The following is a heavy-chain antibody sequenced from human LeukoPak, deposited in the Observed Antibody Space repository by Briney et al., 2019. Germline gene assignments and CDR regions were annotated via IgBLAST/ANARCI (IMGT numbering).Heavy chain of an antibody. V-gene: IGHV3-7*01. Sequence: GGSLRLSCEASPFIFSGHWLNWVRQTPGKGLEWVASIKEDGSERQYVDSVKGRFTISRDNAKNSLYLQMNSLRAEDTAVYYCARVKDEIRATDPFDYWGQGTLVTVSS. CDR3: ARVKDEIRATDPFDY. D-gene: IGHD1-14*01. CDR1: PFIFSGHW. CDR2: IKEDGSER. J-gene: IGHJ4*02.